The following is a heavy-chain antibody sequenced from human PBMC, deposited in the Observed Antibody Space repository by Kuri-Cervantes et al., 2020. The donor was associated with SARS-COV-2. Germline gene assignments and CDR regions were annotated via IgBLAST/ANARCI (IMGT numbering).Heavy chain of an antibody. Sequence: ASVKVSCKASGYTFTSYGISWVRQAPGQGLEWMGWISAYNGNTNCAQKLQGRVTMTTDTSTSTAYMELSSLRSEDTAVYYCASTPPSYCSSTSCYWYYMDVWGKGTTVTVSS. J-gene: IGHJ6*03. CDR3: ASTPPSYCSSTSCYWYYMDV. CDR2: ISAYNGNT. V-gene: IGHV1-18*01. D-gene: IGHD2-2*01. CDR1: GYTFTSYG.